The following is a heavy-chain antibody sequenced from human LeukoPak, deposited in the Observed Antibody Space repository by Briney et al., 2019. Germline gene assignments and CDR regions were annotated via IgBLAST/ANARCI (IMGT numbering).Heavy chain of an antibody. CDR1: GFTFSSYW. CDR2: IKKDGSEK. V-gene: IGHV3-7*01. Sequence: GGSLRLSCAASGFTFSSYWMSWVRQAPGKGLEWAANIKKDGSEKYYVDSVKGRFTISRDNAKTSLYLQINSLRAEDTAVYYCARVGYSRNWHSGSAFDLWGRGTMVTVAS. J-gene: IGHJ3*01. CDR3: ARVGYSRNWHSGSAFDL. D-gene: IGHD6-13*01.